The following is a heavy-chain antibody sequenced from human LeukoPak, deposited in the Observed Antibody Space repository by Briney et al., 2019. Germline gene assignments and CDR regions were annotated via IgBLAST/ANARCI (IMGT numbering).Heavy chain of an antibody. D-gene: IGHD3-22*01. V-gene: IGHV3-7*05. Sequence: GGSLRLSCAASGFTFSSYWMRWVRQAPGKGLEWVANIKEDGSEKYYVDSVKGRFTISRDNSKNTLYLQINSLRVEDTAVYYCAKIQVGYYFDSSGPYWGQGTLVTVSS. J-gene: IGHJ4*02. CDR2: IKEDGSEK. CDR1: GFTFSSYW. CDR3: AKIQVGYYFDSSGPY.